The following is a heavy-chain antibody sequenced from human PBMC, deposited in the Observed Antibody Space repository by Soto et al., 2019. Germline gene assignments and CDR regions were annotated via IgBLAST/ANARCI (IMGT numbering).Heavy chain of an antibody. V-gene: IGHV3-48*03. CDR2: ISSSGTII. J-gene: IGHJ4*02. Sequence: PGGSLRLSCVASGSTFGGYEMNWVRQAPGKGLEWVSYISSSGTIIYYADSVKGRFSISRDNAKNSLYLQMNSLRAEDTSFYYCVREGSGLAVATTYDFWGQGTLVTVSS. CDR3: VREGSGLAVATTYDF. D-gene: IGHD6-19*01. CDR1: GSTFGGYE.